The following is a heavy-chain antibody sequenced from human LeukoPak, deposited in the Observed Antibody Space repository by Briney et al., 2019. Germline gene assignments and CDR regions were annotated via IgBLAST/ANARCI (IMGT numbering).Heavy chain of an antibody. V-gene: IGHV3-74*01. D-gene: IGHD2-15*01. CDR3: ARADGYCSGGSCYRGAFDI. Sequence: GGSLRLSCAASGFTFSSYWMHWVRQAPGKGLVWVSRINSDGSSTSYADSVKGRFTISRDNAKNTLYLQMNSLRAEDTAVYYCARADGYCSGGSCYRGAFDIWGQGTMVTVSS. J-gene: IGHJ3*02. CDR2: INSDGSST. CDR1: GFTFSSYW.